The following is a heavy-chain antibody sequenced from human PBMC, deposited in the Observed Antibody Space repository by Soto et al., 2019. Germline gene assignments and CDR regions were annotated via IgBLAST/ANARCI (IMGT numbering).Heavy chain of an antibody. CDR3: ARDSSLAAGPDY. CDR1: GFTFSDYY. Sequence: PGGSLRLSCAAAGFTFSDYYMSWIRQAPGKGLEWVSYISSSSSYTNYADSVKGRFTISRDNAKSSLYLQMNSLRAEDTAVYYCARDSSLAAGPDYWGQGTLVTVSS. CDR2: ISSSSSYT. D-gene: IGHD6-6*01. V-gene: IGHV3-11*06. J-gene: IGHJ4*02.